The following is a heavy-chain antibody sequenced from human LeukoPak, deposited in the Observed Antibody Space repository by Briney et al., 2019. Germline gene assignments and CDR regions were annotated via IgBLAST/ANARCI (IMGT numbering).Heavy chain of an antibody. Sequence: QPGRSLRLSCAASGFTFDDYAMHWVRQAPGKGLEWVSGISWNSGSIGYADSVKGRFTISRDNAKNSLYLQMNSLRAENTALYYCARPWGITATVYFDYWGQGTLVTVSS. CDR2: ISWNSGSI. D-gene: IGHD5-18*01. CDR3: ARPWGITATVYFDY. V-gene: IGHV3-9*01. CDR1: GFTFDDYA. J-gene: IGHJ4*02.